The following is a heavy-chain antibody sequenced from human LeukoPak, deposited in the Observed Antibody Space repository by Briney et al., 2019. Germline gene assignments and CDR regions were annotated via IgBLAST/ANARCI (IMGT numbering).Heavy chain of an antibody. CDR2: IYTSGST. J-gene: IGHJ6*03. CDR3: AREQYYYDSSGYYYLYYYMDV. D-gene: IGHD3-22*01. CDR1: GGSISSYY. Sequence: SETLFLTCTVSGGSISSYYWSWIRQPAGKGLEWIGHIYTSGSTNYNPSLKSRVTMSVDTSKNQFSLKLSSVTAADTAVYYCAREQYYYDSSGYYYLYYYMDVWGKGTTVTVSS. V-gene: IGHV4-4*07.